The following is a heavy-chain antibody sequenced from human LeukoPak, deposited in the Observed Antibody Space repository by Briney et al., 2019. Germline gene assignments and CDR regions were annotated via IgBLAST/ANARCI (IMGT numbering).Heavy chain of an antibody. CDR3: ARLGYPYGMDV. J-gene: IGHJ6*02. D-gene: IGHD1-1*01. CDR1: GFSVSSKY. CDR2: IYSGGST. V-gene: IGHV3-53*01. Sequence: PGGSLRLSCAASGFSVSSKYMSWVRQAPGKGREGVSVIYSGGSTYYADSVRGRFTISRDNSKNTVDLQMNSLRAEDTAVYYCARLGYPYGMDVWGQGTTVTVSS.